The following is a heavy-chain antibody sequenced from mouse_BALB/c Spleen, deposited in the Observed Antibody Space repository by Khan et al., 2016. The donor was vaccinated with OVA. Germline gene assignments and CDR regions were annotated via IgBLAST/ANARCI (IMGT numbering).Heavy chain of an antibody. J-gene: IGHJ4*01. D-gene: IGHD2-3*01. V-gene: IGHV3-2*02. CDR2: ISSSGST. CDR3: ARDGSRYNYAMDY. CDR1: GYSITSDYA. Sequence: EVQLVESGPGLVKPSQSLSLTCTVTGYSITSDYAWNWIRQFPGNKLEWTGYISSSGSTNYNPALKSRISITRDTSKNQFFLQLNSVTTEDTATYYCARDGSRYNYAMDYWGQGTSVTVSS.